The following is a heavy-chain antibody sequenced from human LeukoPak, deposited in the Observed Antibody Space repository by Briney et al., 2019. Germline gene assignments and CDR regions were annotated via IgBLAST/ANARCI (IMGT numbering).Heavy chain of an antibody. D-gene: IGHD3-22*01. CDR3: TRPLTYYYDSSGYYMHDY. CDR2: IRSKAYGGTT. Sequence: GGSLRLSCTASGFTFGDYAMSWVRQAPGKGLEWVGFIRSKAYGGTTEYAASVKGRFTILRDDSKSIAYLQMNSLKTEDTAVYYCTRPLTYYYDSSGYYMHDYWGQGTLVTVSS. V-gene: IGHV3-49*04. CDR1: GFTFGDYA. J-gene: IGHJ4*02.